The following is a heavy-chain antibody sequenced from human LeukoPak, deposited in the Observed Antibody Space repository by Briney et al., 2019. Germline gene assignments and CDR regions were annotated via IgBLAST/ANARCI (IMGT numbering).Heavy chain of an antibody. Sequence: PSETLSLTCTVSGGSISSSSYYWGWIRQPPGKGLEWIGSIYYSGSTYYNPSLKSRVTISVDTSKNQFSLKLSSVTAADTAVYYCARAMPRNYYDSSGRYDAFDIWGQGTMVTVSS. CDR1: GGSISSSSYY. CDR2: IYYSGST. V-gene: IGHV4-39*07. D-gene: IGHD3-22*01. CDR3: ARAMPRNYYDSSGRYDAFDI. J-gene: IGHJ3*02.